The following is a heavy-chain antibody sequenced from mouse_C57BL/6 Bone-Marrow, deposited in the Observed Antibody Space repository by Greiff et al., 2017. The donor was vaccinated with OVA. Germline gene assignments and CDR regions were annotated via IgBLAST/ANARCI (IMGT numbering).Heavy chain of an antibody. Sequence: EVKLVESGPELVKPGASVKISCKASGYSFTYYNMNWVKQSNGKSLEWIGVINPNYGTTSYNQKFKGKATLTVDQSSSTAYMQLNSLTSEDSAVYYCASWGNYSNYGFAYWGQGTLVTVSA. J-gene: IGHJ3*01. CDR1: GYSFTYYN. D-gene: IGHD2-5*01. CDR2: INPNYGTT. CDR3: ASWGNYSNYGFAY. V-gene: IGHV1-39*01.